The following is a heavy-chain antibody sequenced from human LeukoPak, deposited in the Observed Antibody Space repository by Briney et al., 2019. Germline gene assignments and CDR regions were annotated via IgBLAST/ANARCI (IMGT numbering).Heavy chain of an antibody. J-gene: IGHJ6*03. V-gene: IGHV1-2*02. CDR3: ARGMTTVVYYYYMDV. Sequence: ASVKVSCKASGYTFTGYYMHWVRQAPGQGLEWMGWINPNSGGTNYAQKFQGRVTMTRDTSISTAYMELSRLRSDDTAVYYCARGMTTVVYYYYMDVWGKGTTVTVSS. D-gene: IGHD4-23*01. CDR2: INPNSGGT. CDR1: GYTFTGYY.